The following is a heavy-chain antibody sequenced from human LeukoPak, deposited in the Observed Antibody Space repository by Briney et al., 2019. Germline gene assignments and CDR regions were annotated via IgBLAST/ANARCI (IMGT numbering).Heavy chain of an antibody. CDR2: ISSSSSYI. Sequence: PGRSLRLSCTASGFTFGDYAMSWVRQAPGKGLEWVSSISSSSSYIYYADSVKGRFTISRDNAKNSLYLQMNSLRAEDTAVYYCARDLADDYGDYSGFDYWGQGTLVTVSS. CDR1: GFTFGDYA. J-gene: IGHJ4*02. D-gene: IGHD4-17*01. V-gene: IGHV3-21*01. CDR3: ARDLADDYGDYSGFDY.